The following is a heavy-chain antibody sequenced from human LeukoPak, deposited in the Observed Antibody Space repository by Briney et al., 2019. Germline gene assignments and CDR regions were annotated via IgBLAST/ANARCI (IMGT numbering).Heavy chain of an antibody. V-gene: IGHV3-30*02. D-gene: IGHD6-13*01. Sequence: PGKSLRLSCAASGFTFSSYGMHWVRQAPGKGLEWVAFIRYDGSNKYYADSVKGRFTISRDNSKNTLYLQMNSLRAEDTAVYYCAKGPYSSSWYERVLIGPNEGLEAFDIWGQGTMVTVSS. CDR3: AKGPYSSSWYERVLIGPNEGLEAFDI. CDR1: GFTFSSYG. CDR2: IRYDGSNK. J-gene: IGHJ3*02.